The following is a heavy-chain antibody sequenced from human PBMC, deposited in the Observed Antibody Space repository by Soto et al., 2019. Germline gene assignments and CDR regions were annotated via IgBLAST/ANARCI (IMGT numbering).Heavy chain of an antibody. Sequence: XESLSLTCTVSGASLSSIGYYWGWIRQPPGKVLEWVGSIFFTGNIYYNPSLKSRVTISVDTSRNQFSLMVNSVTAADTAVYYCASRHCSGGSCYNPGFDPWGQGALVTVSS. CDR2: IFFTGNI. J-gene: IGHJ5*02. V-gene: IGHV4-39*01. CDR3: ASRHCSGGSCYNPGFDP. D-gene: IGHD2-15*01. CDR1: GASLSSIGYY.